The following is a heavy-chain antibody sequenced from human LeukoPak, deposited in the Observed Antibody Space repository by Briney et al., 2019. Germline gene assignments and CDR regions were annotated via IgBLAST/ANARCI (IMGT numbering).Heavy chain of an antibody. CDR3: ARGDWNYVEY. V-gene: IGHV3-33*08. CDR2: MWYDGSKK. Sequence: GGSLRLSCAASGFTSSSYAMHWVRQAPGKGLEWVAVMWYDGSKKYYADSVKGRFTISRDNSKNTLYLQMNSLRAEDTAVYYCARGDWNYVEYWGQGTLVTVSS. J-gene: IGHJ4*02. CDR1: GFTSSSYA. D-gene: IGHD1-1*01.